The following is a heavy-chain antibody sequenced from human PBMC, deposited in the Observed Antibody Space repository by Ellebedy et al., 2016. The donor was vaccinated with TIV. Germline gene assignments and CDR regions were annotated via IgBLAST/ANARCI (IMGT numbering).Heavy chain of an antibody. Sequence: GESLKTSXAASGFSFGTYAMSWVRQAPGKGLEWVSSISGGGYSTYYADSVKGRFTISRDNAKNTLHLQMNSLRAEDTAVYYCARRGAVPGTLDNWGQGTLVTVSS. J-gene: IGHJ4*02. CDR2: ISGGGYST. CDR1: GFSFGTYA. CDR3: ARRGAVPGTLDN. D-gene: IGHD2-15*01. V-gene: IGHV3-23*01.